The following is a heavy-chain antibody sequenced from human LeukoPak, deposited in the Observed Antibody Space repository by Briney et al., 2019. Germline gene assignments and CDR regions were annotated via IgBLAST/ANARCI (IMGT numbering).Heavy chain of an antibody. J-gene: IGHJ4*02. D-gene: IGHD2-2*01. CDR1: GFTFSSYS. CDR3: AKDGYCSSTNCYPAPY. V-gene: IGHV3-23*01. Sequence: GGSLGLSCAASGFTFSSYSMNWVRQAPGKGLEWVSGISGSGGGTYYADSVKGRFAISRDNSKNTLSLQMNSLRAEDTAVYYCAKDGYCSSTNCYPAPYWGQGTLVTVSS. CDR2: ISGSGGGT.